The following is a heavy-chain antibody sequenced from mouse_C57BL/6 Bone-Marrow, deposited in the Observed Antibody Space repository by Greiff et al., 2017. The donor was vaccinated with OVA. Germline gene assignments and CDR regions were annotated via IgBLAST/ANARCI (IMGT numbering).Heavy chain of an antibody. D-gene: IGHD2-2*01. V-gene: IGHV1-69*01. Sequence: QVQLQQPGAELVMPGASVKLSCKASGYTFTSYWMHWVKQRPGQGLEWIGEIDPSDSYTNYNQKFKGKSTLTVDKSSSTAYMQLSSLTSEDSAVYYCARRGLYYGYDYWFAYWGQGTLVTVSA. CDR2: IDPSDSYT. CDR3: ARRGLYYGYDYWFAY. CDR1: GYTFTSYW. J-gene: IGHJ3*01.